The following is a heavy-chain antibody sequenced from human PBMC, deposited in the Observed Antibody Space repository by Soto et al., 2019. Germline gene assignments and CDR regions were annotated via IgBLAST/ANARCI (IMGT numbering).Heavy chain of an antibody. Sequence: GGSLRLSCPVSGFTVNTNYKYLVRQARGRCLEWVSAMYSGGDIHYADSVKGRFTISRDTSENTLYLRMDKLRVEDTAVYFCVSRIPSWVFDYWGQGTLVTVSS. CDR1: GFTVNTNY. D-gene: IGHD3-16*01. CDR3: VSRIPSWVFDY. CDR2: MYSGGDI. V-gene: IGHV3-53*01. J-gene: IGHJ4*01.